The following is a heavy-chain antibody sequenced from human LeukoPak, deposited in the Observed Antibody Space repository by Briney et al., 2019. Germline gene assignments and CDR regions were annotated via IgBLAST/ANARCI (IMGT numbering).Heavy chain of an antibody. CDR3: ARGDVLRFLEWFDY. Sequence: SVKVSCKASGGTFSSYAISWVRQAPGQGLEWMGGIIPIFGTANYAQKFQGSVTITTDESTSTAYMELSSLRSEDTAVYYCARGDVLRFLEWFDYWGQGTLVTVSS. CDR2: IIPIFGTA. CDR1: GGTFSSYA. J-gene: IGHJ4*02. D-gene: IGHD3-3*01. V-gene: IGHV1-69*05.